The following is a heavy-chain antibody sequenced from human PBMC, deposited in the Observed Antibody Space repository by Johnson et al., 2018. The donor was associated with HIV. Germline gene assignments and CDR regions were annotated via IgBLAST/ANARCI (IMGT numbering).Heavy chain of an antibody. J-gene: IGHJ3*02. CDR3: ARAVARGQWLADGYI. Sequence: VQLVESGGGLVQPGGSLRLSCAASGFTFSSYDMHWVRQATGKGLEWVSAIGTAGDTYYPGSVKGRFTISRENDKNSLYLRMNSLRAGDTAVYYCARAVARGQWLADGYIWGQGTTVTVSS. V-gene: IGHV3-13*01. CDR1: GFTFSSYD. CDR2: IGTAGDT. D-gene: IGHD6-19*01.